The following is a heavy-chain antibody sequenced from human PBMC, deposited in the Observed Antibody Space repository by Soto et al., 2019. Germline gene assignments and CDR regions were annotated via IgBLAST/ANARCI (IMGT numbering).Heavy chain of an antibody. CDR1: GFTFRTFG. Sequence: GSLRLSCAASGFTFRTFGINWARQAPGKGLEWVSFISGSGSNIYYADSVKGRFTISRDNARNSLFLQMNSLRAEDTAVFYCARGHGMDVWGQGTTVTVSS. CDR3: ARGHGMDV. J-gene: IGHJ6*02. V-gene: IGHV3-21*01. CDR2: ISGSGSNI.